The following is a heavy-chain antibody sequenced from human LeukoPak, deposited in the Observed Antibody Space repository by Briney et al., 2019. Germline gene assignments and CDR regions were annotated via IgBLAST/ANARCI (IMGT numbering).Heavy chain of an antibody. CDR2: ISSSSSYI. V-gene: IGHV3-21*01. J-gene: IGHJ4*02. D-gene: IGHD3-3*01. CDR3: AREGNTIFGVVSSFDY. CDR1: GFTFSSYS. Sequence: NPGGSLRLSCAASGFTFSSYSMNWVRQAPGKGLEGVSSISSSSSYIYYADSVKGRFTISRDNAKNSLYLQMNSLRAEDTAVYYCAREGNTIFGVVSSFDYWGQGTLVTVSS.